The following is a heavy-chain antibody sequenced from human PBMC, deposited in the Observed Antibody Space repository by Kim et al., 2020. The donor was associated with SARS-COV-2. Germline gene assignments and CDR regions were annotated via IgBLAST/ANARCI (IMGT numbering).Heavy chain of an antibody. Sequence: ASVKVSCKASGYTFTSYGISWVRQAPGQGLEWMGWISAYNGNTNYAQKLQGRVTMTTDTSTSTAYMELRSLRSDDTAVYYCARAGYSSSWYPLSSLYFDYWGQGTLVTVSS. D-gene: IGHD6-13*01. CDR3: ARAGYSSSWYPLSSLYFDY. CDR2: ISAYNGNT. J-gene: IGHJ4*02. V-gene: IGHV1-18*04. CDR1: GYTFTSYG.